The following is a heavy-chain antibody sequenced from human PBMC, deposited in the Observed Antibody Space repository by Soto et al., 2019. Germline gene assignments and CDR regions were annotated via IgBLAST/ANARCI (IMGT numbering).Heavy chain of an antibody. Sequence: EVQLVESGGGLVQPGGSLRHSCAASGFTFSIYWMYWVRQAPGKGLVWVSRINTDGSSATYADSVKGRFTLSRDNAKNTLYLQMNSLRDEDTAVYYCVRDRYSGYESYWGQGTLVTVSS. CDR2: INTDGSSA. V-gene: IGHV3-74*01. J-gene: IGHJ4*02. CDR3: VRDRYSGYESY. D-gene: IGHD5-12*01. CDR1: GFTFSIYW.